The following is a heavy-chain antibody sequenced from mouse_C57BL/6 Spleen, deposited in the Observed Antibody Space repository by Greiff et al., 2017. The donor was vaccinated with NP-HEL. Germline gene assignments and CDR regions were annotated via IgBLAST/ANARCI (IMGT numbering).Heavy chain of an antibody. D-gene: IGHD2-4*01. CDR1: GYAFTNYL. CDR2: INPGSGGT. V-gene: IGHV1-54*01. Sequence: QVQLKESGAELVRPGTSVKVSCKASGYAFTNYLIEWVKQRPGQGLEWIGVINPGSGGTNYNEKFKGKATLTADKSSSTAYMQLSSLTSEDSAVYFCARVLRLGYAMDYWGQGTSVTVSS. J-gene: IGHJ4*01. CDR3: ARVLRLGYAMDY.